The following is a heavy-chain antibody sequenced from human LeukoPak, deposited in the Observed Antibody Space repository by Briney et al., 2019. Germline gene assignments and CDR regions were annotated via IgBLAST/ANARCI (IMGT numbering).Heavy chain of an antibody. Sequence: ASVKVSCKASGYAFTSYGISWVRQAPGQGLEWMGWISAYNGNTNYAQKLQGRVTMTTDTSTSTAYMELRSLRSDDTAVYYCARGPNYDILTGYSDWGQGTLVTVSS. CDR2: ISAYNGNT. CDR1: GYAFTSYG. J-gene: IGHJ4*02. D-gene: IGHD3-9*01. CDR3: ARGPNYDILTGYSD. V-gene: IGHV1-18*01.